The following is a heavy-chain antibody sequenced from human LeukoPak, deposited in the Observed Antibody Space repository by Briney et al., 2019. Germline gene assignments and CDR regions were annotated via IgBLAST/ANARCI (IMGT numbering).Heavy chain of an antibody. D-gene: IGHD6-13*01. V-gene: IGHV3-53*01. CDR3: ARLTPAAGRLYFVD. Sequence: PGGSLRLSCAASGFTVNSNYLSWVRQAPGKGLEWVSTLYNTGNTYYANSVNGRFSISRDNSKNTLFLQMNSLRAEDTAVYYCARLTPAAGRLYFVDWGPGTLVTVSS. J-gene: IGHJ4*02. CDR2: LYNTGNT. CDR1: GFTVNSNY.